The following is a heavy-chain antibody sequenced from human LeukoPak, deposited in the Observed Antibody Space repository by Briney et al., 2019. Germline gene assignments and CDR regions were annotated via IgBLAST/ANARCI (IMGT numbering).Heavy chain of an antibody. V-gene: IGHV5-10-1*01. CDR3: ARSDSSGPARGIQY. CDR1: GYSFTSFW. Sequence: GESLKISWKGSGYSFTSFWISWVRQMPGKGLGWMGRIDPSDSYINYSPSFQGHVTISVDKSISSAYLQWSSLRASDNAMYYCARSDSSGPARGIQYWGQGTLVTVSS. CDR2: IDPSDSYI. D-gene: IGHD3-22*01. J-gene: IGHJ1*01.